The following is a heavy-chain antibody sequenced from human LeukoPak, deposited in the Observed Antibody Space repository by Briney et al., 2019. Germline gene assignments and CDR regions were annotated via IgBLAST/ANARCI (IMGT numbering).Heavy chain of an antibody. V-gene: IGHV3-7*01. CDR2: IKQDGSEK. D-gene: IGHD2-15*01. CDR1: GFTFSRYW. J-gene: IGHJ4*02. CDR3: ARGPPLAGNTHRVDY. Sequence: GGSLRLSCAASGFTFSRYWMSWVRQAPGKGLEWVANIKQDGSEKYYVDSVKGRFTISRDNAKNSLYLQMNSLRAEDTAVYYCARGPPLAGNTHRVDYWGQGTLVTVSS.